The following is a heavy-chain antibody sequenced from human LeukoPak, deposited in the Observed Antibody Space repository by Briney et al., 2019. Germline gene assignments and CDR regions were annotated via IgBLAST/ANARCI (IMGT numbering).Heavy chain of an antibody. CDR1: GFTFSSYW. CDR3: ARDLPSVAGTMDY. D-gene: IGHD6-19*01. J-gene: IGHJ4*02. CDR2: INNDESST. V-gene: IGHV3-74*01. Sequence: GGSLRLSCAASGFTFSSYWMHWVRQSPGKGLVWVSRINNDESSTSYADSVKGRFTISRDNSKNTLYLQMNSLRAEDTAVYYCARDLPSVAGTMDYWGQGTLVTVSS.